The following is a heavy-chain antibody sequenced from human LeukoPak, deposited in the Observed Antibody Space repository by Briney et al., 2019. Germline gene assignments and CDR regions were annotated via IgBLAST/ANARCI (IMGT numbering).Heavy chain of an antibody. J-gene: IGHJ4*02. D-gene: IGHD1-26*01. CDR3: AKDSIVGATWLFDY. V-gene: IGHV3-30*18. CDR2: ISYDGSNK. Sequence: GGSLRLSCAASGFTFNNYAMSWVRQPPGKGLEWVAVISYDGSNKYYADSVKGRFTISRDNSKNTLYLQMNSLRAEDTAVYYCAKDSIVGATWLFDYWGQGTLVTVSS. CDR1: GFTFNNYA.